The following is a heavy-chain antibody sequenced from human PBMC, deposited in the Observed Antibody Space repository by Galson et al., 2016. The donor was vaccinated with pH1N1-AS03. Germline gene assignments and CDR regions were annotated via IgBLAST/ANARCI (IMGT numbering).Heavy chain of an antibody. CDR3: ARDGRRVRESDRRDYYYYYGMDV. CDR2: INANGGTA. Sequence: SVKVSCKASGYIVSNYYVHWVRQAPGQGLECLGIINANGGTAMYAKKMQGRVIMTRDRSTSTVYMELRTLTSEDTAVYYCARDGRRVRESDRRDYYYYYGMDVWGQGTTVTVSS. J-gene: IGHJ6*02. CDR1: GYIVSNYY. D-gene: IGHD3-16*01. V-gene: IGHV1-46*04.